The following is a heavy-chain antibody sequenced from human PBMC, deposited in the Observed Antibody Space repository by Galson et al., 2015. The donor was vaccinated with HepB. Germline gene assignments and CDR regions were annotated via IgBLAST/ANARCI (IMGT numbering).Heavy chain of an antibody. CDR3: ARERPPWGIVVVPAAISGNWFDP. J-gene: IGHJ5*02. CDR2: IIPILGIA. V-gene: IGHV1-69*04. D-gene: IGHD2-2*01. CDR1: GGTFSSYA. Sequence: SVKVSCKASGGTFSSYAISWVRQAPGQGLEWMGRIIPILGIANYAQKFQGRVTITADKSTSTAYMELSSLRSEDTAVYYCARERPPWGIVVVPAAISGNWFDPWGQGTLVTVSS.